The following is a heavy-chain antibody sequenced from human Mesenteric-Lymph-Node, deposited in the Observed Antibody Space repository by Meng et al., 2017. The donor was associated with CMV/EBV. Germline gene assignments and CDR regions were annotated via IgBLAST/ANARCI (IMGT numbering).Heavy chain of an antibody. V-gene: IGHV4-4*02. CDR2: IYHSGSN. Sequence: SGGSISSSNWWSWVRQPPGKGLEWIGEIYHSGSNNYNPSLKSRVTISVDKSKNQFSLKLSSVTAADTAVYYCASQGGCSSTSCSGGYWGQGTLVTVSS. J-gene: IGHJ4*02. D-gene: IGHD2-2*01. CDR1: GGSISSSNW. CDR3: ASQGGCSSTSCSGGY.